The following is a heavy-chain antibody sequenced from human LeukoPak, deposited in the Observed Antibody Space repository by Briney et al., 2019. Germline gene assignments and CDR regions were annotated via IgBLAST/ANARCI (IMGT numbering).Heavy chain of an antibody. D-gene: IGHD2-2*01. CDR2: IYYSGST. Sequence: SETLSLTCTVSGGSISSSSYYWGWIRQPPGKGLEWIGSIYYSGSTYYNPSLKSRVTISVDTSKNQFSLKLSSVTAADTAVYYCARERVPAAQSYWYFDLWGRGTLVTVSS. V-gene: IGHV4-39*02. CDR1: GGSISSSSYY. CDR3: ARERVPAAQSYWYFDL. J-gene: IGHJ2*01.